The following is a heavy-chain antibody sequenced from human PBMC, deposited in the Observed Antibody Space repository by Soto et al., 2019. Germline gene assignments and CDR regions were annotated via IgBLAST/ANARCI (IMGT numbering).Heavy chain of an antibody. Sequence: QVQLVQSGAEVKKPGASVKVSCKASGYTFTSYGITWVRQAPGQGLEWMGWISAYNGDTNYAQKLQGRVTMTTDASTSTAYMDLRSLGSDDTAVYYCARDRDYVWGSYRPTSDYWGQGTLLTVSS. CDR3: ARDRDYVWGSYRPTSDY. CDR1: GYTFTSYG. CDR2: ISAYNGDT. D-gene: IGHD3-16*02. J-gene: IGHJ4*02. V-gene: IGHV1-18*01.